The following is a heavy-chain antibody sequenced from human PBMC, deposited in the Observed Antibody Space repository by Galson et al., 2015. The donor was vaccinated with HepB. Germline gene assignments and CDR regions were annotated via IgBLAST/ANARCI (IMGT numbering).Heavy chain of an antibody. V-gene: IGHV3-74*01. CDR3: ARPYGGNYHFDY. Sequence: SLRLSCAASGFTFSFYWMHWVRQAPRKGLVWVSRINNDGTTTNYADSVKGRFTFSRDNAKNTLYLQTNSLRAEDTAVYYCARPYGGNYHFDYWGQGTLVTVSS. D-gene: IGHD4-23*01. J-gene: IGHJ4*02. CDR1: GFTFSFYW. CDR2: INNDGTTT.